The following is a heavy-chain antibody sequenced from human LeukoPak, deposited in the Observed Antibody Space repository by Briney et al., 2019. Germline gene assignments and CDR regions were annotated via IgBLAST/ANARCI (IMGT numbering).Heavy chain of an antibody. CDR3: AKDVGSYSSSSYYDY. CDR2: ISWNSGSI. Sequence: GGSLRLSCAASGFTFGDYAMHWVRQAPGKGLEWVSGISWNSGSIGYADSVKGRFTISRDNAKNSLYLQMNSLRAEDMASYYCAKDVGSYSSSSYYDYWGQGTLVTVSS. J-gene: IGHJ4*02. CDR1: GFTFGDYA. D-gene: IGHD6-13*01. V-gene: IGHV3-9*03.